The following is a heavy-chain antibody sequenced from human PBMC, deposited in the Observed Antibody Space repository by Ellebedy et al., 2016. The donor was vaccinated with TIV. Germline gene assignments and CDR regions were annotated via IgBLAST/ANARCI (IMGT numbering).Heavy chain of an antibody. V-gene: IGHV1-2*02. D-gene: IGHD6-19*01. CDR1: GYTFTSYY. Sequence: ASVKVSCXASGYTFTSYYMHWVRQAPGQGLEWMGWINPNSGGTNYAQKFQGRVTMTRDTSISTAYMELSRLRSDDTAVYYCARASMAVAADYWGQGTLVTVSS. J-gene: IGHJ4*02. CDR3: ARASMAVAADY. CDR2: INPNSGGT.